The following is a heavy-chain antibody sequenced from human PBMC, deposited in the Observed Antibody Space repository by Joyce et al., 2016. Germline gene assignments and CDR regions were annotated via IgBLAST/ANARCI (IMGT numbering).Heavy chain of an antibody. CDR3: ARGKAFDV. Sequence: EVQLVESGGGLVHPGGSLGLSCAASGFTFSGNSMSWLRQGPGGGLEWVANIKQDGSAVYYLDSVKSRFTVSRDNARSLVHLQMVSLRVEDTALYYCARGKAFDVWGQGTMVTVSS. CDR2: IKQDGSAV. J-gene: IGHJ3*01. V-gene: IGHV3-7*01. CDR1: GFTFSGNS.